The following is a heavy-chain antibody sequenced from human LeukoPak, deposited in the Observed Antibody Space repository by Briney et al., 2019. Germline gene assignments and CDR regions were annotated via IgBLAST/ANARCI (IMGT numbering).Heavy chain of an antibody. CDR1: GGSISSYY. D-gene: IGHD4-17*01. CDR3: ARDHGVSRFDY. V-gene: IGHV4-59*01. CDR2: IYYSGST. Sequence: SETLSLTCTVSGGSISSYYWSWIRQPPGKGLEWIGYIYYSGSTNYNPSLKSRVTISVDTSKNQFSLKLSSVTAADTAVYYCARDHGVSRFDYWGQGTLVTVSS. J-gene: IGHJ4*02.